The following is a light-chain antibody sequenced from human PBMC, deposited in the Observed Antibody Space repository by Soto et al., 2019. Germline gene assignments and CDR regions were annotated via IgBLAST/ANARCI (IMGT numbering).Light chain of an antibody. CDR1: PGIGTY. CDR2: AAS. Sequence: IQLTQSPSSLSASVGDRVTITCRASPGIGTYLAWYQQKPGKAPKRLIYAASALQSGDPSRFSGSGSGTDFTLTISSLQPEDCATYYCQQLNSYPWTFGQGTKVEIK. V-gene: IGKV1-9*01. CDR3: QQLNSYPWT. J-gene: IGKJ1*01.